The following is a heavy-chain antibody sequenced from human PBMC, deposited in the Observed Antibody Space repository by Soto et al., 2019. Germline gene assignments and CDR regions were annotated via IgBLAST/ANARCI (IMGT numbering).Heavy chain of an antibody. CDR3: ARRYGGNFDY. J-gene: IGHJ4*02. D-gene: IGHD1-26*01. CDR1: GDPISSYY. CDR2: IYYSRNT. Sequence: SENLSLTCTGSGDPISSYYWSWIRQPPGKGIEWIGYIYYSRNTNYNPSIKSRVTIKKDTTKNQYSQKQSYETTADTAVYYCARRYGGNFDYWGQGTLVTVS. V-gene: IGHV4-59*01.